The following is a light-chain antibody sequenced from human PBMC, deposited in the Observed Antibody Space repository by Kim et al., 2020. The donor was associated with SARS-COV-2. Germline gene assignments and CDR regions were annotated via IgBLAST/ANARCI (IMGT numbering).Light chain of an antibody. Sequence: PGEAARLTFGGNNLEVHGVHLYQQRPGQARVLVIYFDTDRPSGIPERFSGANSGNTATLSISRVEAGDEADYYCQVWDSSSDHRVFGGGTQLTVL. CDR3: QVWDSSSDHRV. V-gene: IGLV3-21*04. CDR1: NLEVHG. J-gene: IGLJ3*02. CDR2: FDT.